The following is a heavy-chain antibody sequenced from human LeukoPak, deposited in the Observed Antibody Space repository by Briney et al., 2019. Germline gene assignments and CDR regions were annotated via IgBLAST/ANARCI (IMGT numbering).Heavy chain of an antibody. CDR3: ASPVSGYYGMDV. D-gene: IGHD2/OR15-2a*01. V-gene: IGHV1-69*13. CDR1: GGTFISYA. Sequence: GASVKVSCKASGGTFISYAISWVRQAPRQGLEWMGGIIPIFGTANYAQKFQGRVTITADESTSTAYMELSSLRSEDTAVYYCASPVSGYYGMDVWGQGTTVTVSS. J-gene: IGHJ6*02. CDR2: IIPIFGTA.